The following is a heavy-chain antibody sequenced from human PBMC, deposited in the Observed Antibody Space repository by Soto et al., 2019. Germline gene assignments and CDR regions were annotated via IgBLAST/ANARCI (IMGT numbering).Heavy chain of an antibody. CDR3: ARLNGYGISSSCHGHYAMDV. CDR2: IYYSGST. CDR1: SAPVSSSTYT. Sequence: QLQLQESGPGLVKPSETLSLTCTVSSAPVSSSTYTWGWIRQPPGKGLEWIGSIYYSGSTYYNPSLNSRVPVSVDTAKNRFSLKVTSVTAADPAVYYCARLNGYGISSSCHGHYAMDVWGQGTTVTVSS. J-gene: IGHJ6*02. D-gene: IGHD2-2*01. V-gene: IGHV4-39*02.